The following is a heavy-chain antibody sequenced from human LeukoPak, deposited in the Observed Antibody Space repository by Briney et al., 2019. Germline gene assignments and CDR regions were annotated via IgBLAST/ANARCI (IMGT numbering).Heavy chain of an antibody. Sequence: GGSLRLSCAASGFTFSTYNMNWLRQAPGKGLEWVSSITSGETYIYYADSVEGRFTISRDNAKNSLFLQVNSLRAEDTAVYYCARGVNYHGSGSYLRDWFDPWGQGTLVTVSS. D-gene: IGHD3-10*01. CDR1: GFTFSTYN. V-gene: IGHV3-21*01. J-gene: IGHJ5*02. CDR2: ITSGETYI. CDR3: ARGVNYHGSGSYLRDWFDP.